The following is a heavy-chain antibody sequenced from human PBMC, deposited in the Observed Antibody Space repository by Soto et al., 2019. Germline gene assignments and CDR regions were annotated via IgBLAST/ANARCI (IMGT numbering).Heavy chain of an antibody. CDR3: VRRVSGNYDY. D-gene: IGHD1-7*01. CDR2: ISSNGGTT. J-gene: IGHJ4*02. Sequence: EVQLAESGGNMVQPGGSLRLCCVASGFTFNNYDMHWVRQAPGKGLEYVSSISSNGGTTYYGNSVKGRFTISRDNSKNTLYLQMGSLRPEDMAVYYCVRRVSGNYDYWGQGTLVTVSS. CDR1: GFTFNNYD. V-gene: IGHV3-64*01.